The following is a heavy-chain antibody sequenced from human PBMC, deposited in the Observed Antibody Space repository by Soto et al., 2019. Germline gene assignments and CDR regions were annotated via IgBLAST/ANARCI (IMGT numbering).Heavy chain of an antibody. CDR1: GFTFSSYA. D-gene: IGHD3-22*01. J-gene: IGHJ3*02. CDR2: ISGSGGST. Sequence: VGSLRLSCAASGFTFSSYAMSWVRQAPGKGLEWVSAISGSGGSTYYADSVKGRFTISRDNSKNTLYLQMNSLRAEDTAVYYCAKVYDSSGHFDAFDIWGQGTMVTVSS. CDR3: AKVYDSSGHFDAFDI. V-gene: IGHV3-23*01.